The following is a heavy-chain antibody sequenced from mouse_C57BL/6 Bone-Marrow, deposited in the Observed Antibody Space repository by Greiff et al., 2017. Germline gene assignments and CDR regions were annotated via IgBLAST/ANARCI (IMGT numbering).Heavy chain of an antibody. D-gene: IGHD3-3*01. V-gene: IGHV5-6*01. J-gene: IGHJ1*03. Sequence: EVMLVESGGDLVKPGGSLKLSCAASGFTFSSYGMSWVRQTPDKRLEWVATISSGGSYTYYPDSVQGRFTISRNNAKHTLYLIMSRLEYEDTAMYYCARQGYCASWYFDVSGTGTTVTVSS. CDR3: ARQGYCASWYFDV. CDR1: GFTFSSYG. CDR2: ISSGGSYT.